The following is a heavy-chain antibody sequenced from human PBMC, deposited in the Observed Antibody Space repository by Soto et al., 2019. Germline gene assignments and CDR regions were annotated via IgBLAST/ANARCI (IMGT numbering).Heavy chain of an antibody. D-gene: IGHD2-2*02. J-gene: IGHJ6*02. CDR1: GGNFSSYA. Sequence: SVKVSCKASGGNFSSYAISWVRQAPGQGLEWMGGIIPIFGTANYAQKFQGRVTITADKSTSTAYMELSSLRSENTAVYYCARGSPVVVVPAAIRPFYYYYGMDVWGQGTTVTVSS. CDR2: IIPIFGTA. V-gene: IGHV1-69*06. CDR3: ARGSPVVVVPAAIRPFYYYYGMDV.